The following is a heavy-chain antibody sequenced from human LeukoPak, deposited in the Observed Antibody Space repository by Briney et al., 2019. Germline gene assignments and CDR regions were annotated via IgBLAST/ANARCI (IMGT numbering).Heavy chain of an antibody. D-gene: IGHD6-19*01. J-gene: IGHJ2*01. CDR2: INHSGST. CDR3: ARASSGWKNRWYFDL. V-gene: IGHV4-34*01. CDR1: GGPFSGYY. Sequence: SETLSLTCAVYGGPFSGYYWSWIRQPPGKGLEWIGEINHSGSTNYNPSLKSRVTISVDTSKNQFSLKLSSVTAADTAVYYCARASSGWKNRWYFDLWGRGTLVTVSS.